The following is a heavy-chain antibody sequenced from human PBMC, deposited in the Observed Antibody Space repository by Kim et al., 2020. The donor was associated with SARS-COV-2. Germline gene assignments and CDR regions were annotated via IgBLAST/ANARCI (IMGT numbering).Heavy chain of an antibody. CDR1: GGSISSSNW. J-gene: IGHJ5*02. D-gene: IGHD6-19*01. Sequence: SETLSLTCAVSGGSISSSNWWSWVRQPPGKGLEWIGEIYHSGSTNYNPSLKSRVTISVDKSKNQFSLKLSSVTAADTAVYYCARWVGGELAVAGNWFDPWGQGTLVTVSS. CDR2: IYHSGST. V-gene: IGHV4-4*02. CDR3: ARWVGGELAVAGNWFDP.